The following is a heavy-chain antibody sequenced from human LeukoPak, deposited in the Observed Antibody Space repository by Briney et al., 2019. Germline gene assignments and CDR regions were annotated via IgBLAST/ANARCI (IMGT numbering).Heavy chain of an antibody. Sequence: GASVKVSCESSRCIFTYYFMHWVRPAPGQGLEWMGWINPNSGATSYAQKFQGRVTMTRDTSLSTAYMELSRLRSAEAAVYRCATTVGHCVAVPNGYWGQGTLVTVSS. CDR2: INPNSGAT. CDR1: RCIFTYYF. J-gene: IGHJ4*02. V-gene: IGHV1-2*02. D-gene: IGHD2-2*03. CDR3: ATTVGHCVAVPNGY.